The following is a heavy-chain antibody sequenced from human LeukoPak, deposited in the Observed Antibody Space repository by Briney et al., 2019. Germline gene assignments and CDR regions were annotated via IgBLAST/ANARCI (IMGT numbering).Heavy chain of an antibody. D-gene: IGHD3-10*01. CDR1: GFTFRIYG. J-gene: IGHJ3*02. Sequence: GGTLRLSCAASGFTFRIYGMNWVRQAPGKGLEWVSGISPGGEIPYYADSVKGRFTISGDNSKDTVSLQMHSLRAEDTAVYYCARGLGSGRHAFDIWGQGTMVTVSS. CDR3: ARGLGSGRHAFDI. CDR2: ISPGGEIP. V-gene: IGHV3-23*01.